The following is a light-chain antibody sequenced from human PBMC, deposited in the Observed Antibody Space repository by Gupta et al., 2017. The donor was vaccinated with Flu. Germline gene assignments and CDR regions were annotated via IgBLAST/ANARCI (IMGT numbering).Light chain of an antibody. CDR2: DTS. CDR3: QQRRDWPLT. Sequence: PATLSLSPEERATLSCRATQSVSSYLAWYQQKPGQAPRLLIYDTSKRATGVPARFSGSGSGTDFTLTVSSLEPEDFAVYYCQQRRDWPLTFGGGTKVEIE. V-gene: IGKV3-11*01. CDR1: QSVSSY. J-gene: IGKJ4*01.